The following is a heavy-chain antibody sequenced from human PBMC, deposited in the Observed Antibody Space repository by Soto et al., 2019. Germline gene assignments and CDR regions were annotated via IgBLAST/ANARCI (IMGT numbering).Heavy chain of an antibody. CDR2: ISYDGSNK. V-gene: IGHV3-30*18. D-gene: IGHD5-12*01. CDR3: AKDLRDGGYQRDYYYGMDV. CDR1: GFTFSSYG. J-gene: IGHJ6*02. Sequence: QVQLVESGGGVVQPGRSLRLSCAASGFTFSSYGMHWVRQAPGKGLEWVAVISYDGSNKYYADSVKGRFTISRDNSKNTLYLQMNSLRAEDTAVYYCAKDLRDGGYQRDYYYGMDVWGQGTTVTVSS.